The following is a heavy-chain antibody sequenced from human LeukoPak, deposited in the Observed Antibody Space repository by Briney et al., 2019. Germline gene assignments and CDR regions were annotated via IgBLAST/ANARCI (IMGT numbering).Heavy chain of an antibody. V-gene: IGHV1-69*04. D-gene: IGHD3-10*01. CDR3: ARGITMVRGVIGNWFDP. J-gene: IGHJ5*02. Sequence: ASVKVSCKASVGTFSSYAISWVRQAPGQGLEWMGRIIPILGIANYAQKFQGRVTITADKSTSTAYMELSSLRSEDTAVYYCARGITMVRGVIGNWFDPWGQGTLVTVSS. CDR2: IIPILGIA. CDR1: VGTFSSYA.